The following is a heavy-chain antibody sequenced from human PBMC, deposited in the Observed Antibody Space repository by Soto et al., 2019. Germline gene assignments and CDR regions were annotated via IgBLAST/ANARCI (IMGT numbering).Heavy chain of an antibody. CDR1: GGSFSDYY. J-gene: IGHJ6*02. D-gene: IGHD3-3*01. CDR3: ARGRLEWLLLGYGVDV. V-gene: IGHV4-34*01. Sequence: QVQVQQWGAGLLKPSETLSLTCAVYGGSFSDYYGTWIRQSPGKGLEWIGESNHSGITYYNPSLKSRVTISVAASKNQFSLKLRSVTAADTAVYYCARGRLEWLLLGYGVDVWGQGTTVTVAS. CDR2: SNHSGIT.